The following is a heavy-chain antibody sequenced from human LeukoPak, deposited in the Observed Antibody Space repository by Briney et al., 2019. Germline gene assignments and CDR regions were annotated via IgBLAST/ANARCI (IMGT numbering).Heavy chain of an antibody. CDR3: ARPMVRGVITPHDAFDI. CDR1: GFTFSSYS. V-gene: IGHV3-21*01. D-gene: IGHD3-10*01. CDR2: ISSSSNYI. J-gene: IGHJ3*02. Sequence: GGSLRLSCAASGFTFSSYSMNWVRQAPGKGLEWVSSISSSSNYIYYADSVKGRFTISRDNAKNTLYLQMNSLRAEDAAVYYCARPMVRGVITPHDAFDIWGQGTMVTVSS.